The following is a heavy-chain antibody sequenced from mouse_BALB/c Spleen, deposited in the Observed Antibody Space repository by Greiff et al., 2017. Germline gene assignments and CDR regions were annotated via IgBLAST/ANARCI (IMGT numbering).Heavy chain of an antibody. D-gene: IGHD2-14*01. CDR3: ARHYRYDGSWFAY. J-gene: IGHJ3*01. CDR2: ISSGGSYT. Sequence: EVNLVESGGDLVKPGGSLKLSCAASGFTFSSYGMSWVRQTPDKRLEWVATISSGGSYTYYPDSVKGRFTISRDNAKNTLYLQMSSLKSEDTAMYYCARHYRYDGSWFAYWGQGTLVTVSA. V-gene: IGHV5-6*01. CDR1: GFTFSSYG.